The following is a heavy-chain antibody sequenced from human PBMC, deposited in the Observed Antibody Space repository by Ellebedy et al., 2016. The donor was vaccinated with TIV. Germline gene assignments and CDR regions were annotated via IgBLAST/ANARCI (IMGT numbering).Heavy chain of an antibody. Sequence: AASVKVSCKASRCTFSNYAFSWVRQAPGQGLEWMGRIVPIPVLADYAQKFQVRVTVNADKSTSTAYMQLNSLTSEDTAIYYCARQGGYTYAMTPHVSWGQGTLVTVSS. CDR2: IVPIPVLA. CDR1: RCTFSNYA. J-gene: IGHJ5*02. D-gene: IGHD5-18*01. CDR3: ARQGGYTYAMTPHVS. V-gene: IGHV1-69*04.